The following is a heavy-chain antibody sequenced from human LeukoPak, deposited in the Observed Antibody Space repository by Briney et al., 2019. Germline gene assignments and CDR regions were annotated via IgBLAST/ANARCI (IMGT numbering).Heavy chain of an antibody. V-gene: IGHV5-10-1*01. J-gene: IGHJ4*02. D-gene: IGHD1-26*01. CDR1: GYSFSSYW. CDR3: ARHFTSGSSSDH. Sequence: GESLKISCKGSGYSFSSYWISWVRQMPGKGLEWMGKIDPSDSYITYSPSFQGRVTISVDRSISTAYLQWSSLKASDTAMYYCARHFTSGSSSDHWGQGTLVTVSS. CDR2: IDPSDSYI.